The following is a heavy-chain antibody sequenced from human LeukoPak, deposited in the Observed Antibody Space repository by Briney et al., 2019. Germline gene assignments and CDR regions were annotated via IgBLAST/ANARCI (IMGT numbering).Heavy chain of an antibody. J-gene: IGHJ4*02. CDR1: GFMFSSYG. CDR2: IWYDGSNK. Sequence: GGSLRLSCAASGFMFSSYGMYWVRQAPGKGLEWVAVIWYDGSNKYYADSVKGRFTISRDNSKNKLYLQMNSLRVEDTAVYYCAKGPSDTTMATAFDYWGQGTLVTVSS. CDR3: AKGPSDTTMATAFDY. V-gene: IGHV3-33*06. D-gene: IGHD5-18*01.